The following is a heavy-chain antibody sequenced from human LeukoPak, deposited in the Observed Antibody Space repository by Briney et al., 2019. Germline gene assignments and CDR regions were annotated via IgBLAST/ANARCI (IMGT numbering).Heavy chain of an antibody. V-gene: IGHV3-23*01. Sequence: GGSLRLSCAASGFTFSTYPMSWVRQAPGKGLEWVSTITNGGGSTWYADSAKGRFTISRDNSKNTLYLQMDSLRGEDTAVYYCAKDFRIGYSAHFDYWGQGALVTVSS. CDR1: GFTFSTYP. J-gene: IGHJ4*02. CDR3: AKDFRIGYSAHFDY. D-gene: IGHD2-21*01. CDR2: ITNGGGST.